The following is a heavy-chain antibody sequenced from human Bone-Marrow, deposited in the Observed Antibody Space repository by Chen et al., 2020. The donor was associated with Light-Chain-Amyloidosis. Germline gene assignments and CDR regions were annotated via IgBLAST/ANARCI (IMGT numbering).Heavy chain of an antibody. CDR3: ARSQSGIYDY. CDR1: GFPFSSYW. J-gene: IGHJ4*02. D-gene: IGHD1-1*01. Sequence: LVGPGGGLVRLGGPLSPPWAPPGFPFSSYWTHWVRQAPGKGLVWVSRINGDGSATNYPDFVKGRFTISRDSAKNTLYLQMNSLRAEDTAVYYCARSQSGIYDYWGQGTLVTVSS. CDR2: INGDGSAT. V-gene: IGHV3-74*02.